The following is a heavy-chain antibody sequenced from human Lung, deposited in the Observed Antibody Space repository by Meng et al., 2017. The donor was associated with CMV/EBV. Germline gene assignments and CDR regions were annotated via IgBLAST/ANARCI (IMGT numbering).Heavy chain of an antibody. CDR1: GVTFRNYY. CDR2: INSDGSST. V-gene: IGHV3-74*01. CDR3: ASSEYSNMFDF. D-gene: IGHD4-11*01. J-gene: IGHJ4*02. Sequence: GGSLRLXSAVTGVTFRNYYMHWVRQAPGKGLVWVSRINSDGSSTHYADSVKGRFSISRDNAKNTLHLQVNSLRAENTAVYYCASSEYSNMFDFWGRGTLGTVSS.